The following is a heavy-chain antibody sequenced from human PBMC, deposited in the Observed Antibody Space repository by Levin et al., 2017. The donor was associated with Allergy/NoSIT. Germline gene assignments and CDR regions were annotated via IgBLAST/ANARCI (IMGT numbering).Heavy chain of an antibody. V-gene: IGHV3-7*01. D-gene: IGHD3-3*01. Sequence: PGGSLRLSCAASGFIFSNYWMSWVRQAPGKGLEWVANIKQNGREKYYVDSLKGRFTISRDNAKNSLFLQMNSLRAEDTAIYYCARAPRDDFWSGYKDAFDIWGQGTMVTVSS. CDR3: ARAPRDDFWSGYKDAFDI. CDR1: GFIFSNYW. CDR2: IKQNGREK. J-gene: IGHJ3*02.